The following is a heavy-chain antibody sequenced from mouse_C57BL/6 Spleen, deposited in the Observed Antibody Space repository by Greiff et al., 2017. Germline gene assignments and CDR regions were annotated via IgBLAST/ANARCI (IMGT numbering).Heavy chain of an antibody. CDR2: FYPGSGSI. J-gene: IGHJ2*01. CDR3: ARHEDELTAYYFDY. V-gene: IGHV1-62-2*01. D-gene: IGHD4-1*01. CDR1: GYTFTEYT. Sequence: QVQLKQSGAELVKPGASVKLSCKASGYTFTEYTIHWVKQRSGQGLEWIGWFYPGSGSITYNEKFKGKATLTADKSSSTVDMALSRLTSEDSAVYCGARHEDELTAYYFDYWGQGTTLTVSS.